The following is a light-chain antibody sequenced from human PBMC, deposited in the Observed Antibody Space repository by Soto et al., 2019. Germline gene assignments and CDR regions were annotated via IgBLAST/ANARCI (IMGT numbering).Light chain of an antibody. CDR1: SSDVGGYNY. CDR2: EVS. J-gene: IGLJ2*01. V-gene: IGLV2-14*01. CDR3: SSYTSSSTLV. Sequence: QSALTQPASVSGSPGQSITISCTGTSSDVGGYNYFSWYQQHPGKAPKLMIYEVSNRPSGVSNRFSGSKSGNTASLTISWLQAEDEADCYCSSYTSSSTLVFGGGTKLTVL.